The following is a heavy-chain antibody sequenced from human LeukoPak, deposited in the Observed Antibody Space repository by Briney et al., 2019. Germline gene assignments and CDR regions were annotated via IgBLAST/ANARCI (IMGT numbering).Heavy chain of an antibody. V-gene: IGHV4-61*01. CDR2: IYYHGST. CDR1: GDPISGYSNYK. Sequence: SETLSLTCSVSGDPISGYSNYKWSSIRQPPGKGLEWIGYIYYHGSTNYNPSLKGRVTFSVDTSKNQFSLKLTSVTAADTAVYYCAREYSAFDYWGQGTLVTVSS. CDR3: AREYSAFDY. D-gene: IGHD6-13*01. J-gene: IGHJ4*02.